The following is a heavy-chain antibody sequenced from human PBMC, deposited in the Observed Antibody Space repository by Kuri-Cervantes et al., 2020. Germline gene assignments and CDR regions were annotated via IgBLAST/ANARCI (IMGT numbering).Heavy chain of an antibody. CDR1: GGSFSNYY. V-gene: IGHV4-34*01. D-gene: IGHD1-14*01. Sequence: SETLSLTCAVYGGSFSNYYWNWIRQPPGKGLEWIGEINHSGSTNYNPSLKSRVTISVDTSKNQFSLKLSSVTAADTAVYYCARGRYKRTYYYYMDVWGKGTTVTVSS. J-gene: IGHJ6*03. CDR3: ARGRYKRTYYYYMDV. CDR2: INHSGST.